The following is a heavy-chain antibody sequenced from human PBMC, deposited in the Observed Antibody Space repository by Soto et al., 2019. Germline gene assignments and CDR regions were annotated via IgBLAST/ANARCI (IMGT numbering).Heavy chain of an antibody. CDR3: AKDYGYCSGGSCYSSGWFDP. V-gene: IGHV3-30*18. CDR2: ISYDGSNK. Sequence: GGSLRLSCAASGFTVRSYWMTWVRQPPGKGLVWVAVISYDGSNKYYADSVKGRFTISRDNSKNTLYLQMNSLRAEDTAVYYCAKDYGYCSGGSCYSSGWFDPWGQGTLVTVSS. CDR1: GFTVRSYW. D-gene: IGHD2-15*01. J-gene: IGHJ5*02.